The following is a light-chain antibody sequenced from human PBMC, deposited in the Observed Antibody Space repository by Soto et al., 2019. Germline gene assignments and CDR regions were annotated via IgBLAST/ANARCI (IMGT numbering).Light chain of an antibody. CDR1: QSVASN. J-gene: IGKJ1*01. Sequence: EIVMTQSPATLSVSPGERATLSCRASQSVASNLAWYQQKPGQAPRLLIYAASTRATGIPARFSGSGSGTEFTLTISGLQSEGFAVYFCQPYNTWPQTFCQGTNVDIK. V-gene: IGKV3-15*01. CDR3: QPYNTWPQT. CDR2: AAS.